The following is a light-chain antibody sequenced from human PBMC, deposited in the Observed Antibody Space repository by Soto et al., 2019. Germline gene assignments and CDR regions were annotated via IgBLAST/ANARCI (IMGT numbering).Light chain of an antibody. CDR1: QSISSW. Sequence: DIQMTQSPSTLSASVGDRVTITCRASQSISSWLAWYQQKPGKAPKLLIYDASSLESGAPSRFSGSGSDTEFTLTINNLQPDDFATYHCQQYNRYSLTFGGGTKV. CDR2: DAS. J-gene: IGKJ4*01. V-gene: IGKV1-5*01. CDR3: QQYNRYSLT.